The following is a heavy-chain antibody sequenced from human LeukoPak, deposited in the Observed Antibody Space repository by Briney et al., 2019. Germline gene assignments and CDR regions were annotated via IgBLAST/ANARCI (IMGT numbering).Heavy chain of an antibody. J-gene: IGHJ5*02. V-gene: IGHV3-21*06. D-gene: IGHD7-27*01. Sequence: PGGSLRLSCEASGFSFCSYSMNWVRQAPGKGLEWVSSISSTGTDNTYADSVTGRFTISRDNPKNSVFLQMNSLRAEDTAVYFCARQGRSYINPNRGWFDPWGQGTLVIVSS. CDR2: ISSTGTDN. CDR1: GFSFCSYS. CDR3: ARQGRSYINPNRGWFDP.